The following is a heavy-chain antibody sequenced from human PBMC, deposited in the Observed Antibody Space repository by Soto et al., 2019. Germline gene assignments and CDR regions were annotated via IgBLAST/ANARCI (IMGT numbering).Heavy chain of an antibody. CDR1: GFSLSTSGEA. V-gene: IGHV2-5*02. J-gene: IGHJ5*02. CDR3: AHYVSACPAGWFDP. CDR2: IYWDDDN. D-gene: IGHD3-10*01. Sequence: KESGPALVTPTQTLTLTCTFSGFSLSTSGEAVGWIRQPPGEALEWLALIYWDDDNRYNPTLKTRLTITKDTSKNQVVLTLTNMDPVDTATYYCAHYVSACPAGWFDPWGQGILVTVSS.